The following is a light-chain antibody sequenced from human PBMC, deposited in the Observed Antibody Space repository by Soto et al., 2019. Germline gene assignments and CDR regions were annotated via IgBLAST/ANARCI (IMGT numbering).Light chain of an antibody. CDR2: GNS. J-gene: IGLJ2*01. V-gene: IGLV1-40*01. Sequence: QSVLTQPPSVSGAPGQRVTISCTGSSSNIGAGYDVHWYQQLPGTAPQRLIDGNSNRPSGVPDRFSGYKSGTSASLAITGLQAEDEADYYCQSYDSSLSAVVFGGGTKLTVL. CDR1: SSNIGAGYD. CDR3: QSYDSSLSAVV.